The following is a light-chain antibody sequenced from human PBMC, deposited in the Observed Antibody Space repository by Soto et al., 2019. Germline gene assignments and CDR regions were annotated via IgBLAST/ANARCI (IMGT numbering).Light chain of an antibody. CDR1: QGISNW. Sequence: DIQMTQSPSSVSASVGDRVTITCRASQGISNWLAWYQQQPGEAPKLLIYGASSLQSGVPSRFSGGGSATHFTLIISSRQPEDFATYYSQQTNTFLPLTFGGGTKVEI. CDR2: GAS. CDR3: QQTNTFLPLT. V-gene: IGKV1-12*01. J-gene: IGKJ4*01.